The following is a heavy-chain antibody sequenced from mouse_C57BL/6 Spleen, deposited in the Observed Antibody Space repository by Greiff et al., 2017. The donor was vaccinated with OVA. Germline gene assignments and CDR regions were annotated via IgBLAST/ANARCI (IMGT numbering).Heavy chain of an antibody. CDR1: GYAFSSSW. CDR3: AREEGPLTFDY. J-gene: IGHJ2*01. V-gene: IGHV1-82*01. CDR2: IYPGDGDT. Sequence: VQLQQSGPELVKPGASVKISCKASGYAFSSSWMNWVKQRPGKGLEWIGRIYPGDGDTNYNGKFKGKATLTADKSSSTAYMQLSSLTSEDSAVYFCAREEGPLTFDYWGQGTTLTVSS. D-gene: IGHD4-1*01.